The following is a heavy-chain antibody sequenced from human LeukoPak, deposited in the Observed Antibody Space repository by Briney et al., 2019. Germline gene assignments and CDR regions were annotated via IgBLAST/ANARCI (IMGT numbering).Heavy chain of an antibody. J-gene: IGHJ4*02. CDR1: GYSISSGYF. CDR3: ARDGADYYDSSGYSYFDY. CDR2: IYHSGST. V-gene: IGHV4-38-2*02. D-gene: IGHD3-22*01. Sequence: PSETLSLTCAVSGYSISSGYFWGWIRQPPGKGPEWIGSIYHSGSTYYNPSLKSRVTISVDTSKNQFSLKLSSVTAADTAVYYCARDGADYYDSSGYSYFDYWGQGTLVTVSS.